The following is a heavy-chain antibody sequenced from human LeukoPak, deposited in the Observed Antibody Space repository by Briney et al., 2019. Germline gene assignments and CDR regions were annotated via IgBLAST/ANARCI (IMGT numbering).Heavy chain of an antibody. V-gene: IGHV4-34*01. J-gene: IGHJ4*02. Sequence: SETLSLTCAVYGGSFRGYYWSWIRQPPGKGLEWIGEINHSGSTNYNPSLKSRVTISVDTSKNQFSLKLSSVTAADTAVYYCARSGKSIAAGFDYWGQGTLVTVSS. CDR1: GGSFRGYY. CDR2: INHSGST. CDR3: ARSGKSIAAGFDY. D-gene: IGHD6-6*01.